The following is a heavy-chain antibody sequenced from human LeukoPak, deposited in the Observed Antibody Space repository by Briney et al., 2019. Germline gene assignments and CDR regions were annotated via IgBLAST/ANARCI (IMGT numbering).Heavy chain of an antibody. D-gene: IGHD3-3*01. V-gene: IGHV1-2*02. J-gene: IGHJ4*02. CDR1: GYTFTGYY. CDR3: ARGGKYYDFWSGYYSMGSREPDHLDY. CDR2: INPNSVGT. Sequence: GASVKVSCKASGYTFTGYYMHWVRQAPGQGLEWMGWINPNSVGTNYAQKFQGRVTMTRDTSISTAYMELRRLRSDDTAVYYCARGGKYYDFWSGYYSMGSREPDHLDYWGQGTLVTVSS.